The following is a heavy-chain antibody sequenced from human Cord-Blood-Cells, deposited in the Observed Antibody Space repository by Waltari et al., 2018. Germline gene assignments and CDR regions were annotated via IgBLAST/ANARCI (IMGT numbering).Heavy chain of an antibody. Sequence: EVQLVQSGAEVKKPGATVKISCTVSGSPFPSYSLPRLQQAPGKGLEWMGLVDPEDGETIYAEKFQGRVTITADTSTDTAYMELSSLRSEDTAVYYCATDLTKSIAVAGWGQGTLVTVSS. CDR2: VDPEDGET. D-gene: IGHD6-19*01. J-gene: IGHJ4*02. CDR1: GSPFPSYS. CDR3: ATDLTKSIAVAG. V-gene: IGHV1-69-2*01.